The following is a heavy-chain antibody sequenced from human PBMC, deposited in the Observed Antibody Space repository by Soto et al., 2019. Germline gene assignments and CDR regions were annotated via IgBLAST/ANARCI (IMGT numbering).Heavy chain of an antibody. CDR3: ARGRTAMVTIYWFDP. CDR2: IIPIFGTA. V-gene: IGHV1-69*13. J-gene: IGHJ5*02. D-gene: IGHD5-18*01. Sequence: SVKVSCKASGGTFGSYAISWVRQAPGQGLEWMGGIIPIFGTANYAQKFQGRVTITADESTSTAYMELSSLRSEDTAVYYCARGRTAMVTIYWFDPWGQGTLVTVSS. CDR1: GGTFGSYA.